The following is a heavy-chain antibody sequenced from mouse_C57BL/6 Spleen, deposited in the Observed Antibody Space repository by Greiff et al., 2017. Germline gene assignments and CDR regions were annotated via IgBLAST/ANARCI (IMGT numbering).Heavy chain of an antibody. CDR1: GFNFNDYY. Sequence: VQLQQSGAELVKPGASVKLSCTASGFNFNDYYMHWVKQRTEKGLEWIGRIDPEDGETNYAPKFQGKATITADTSANTAYLQLSSLTSEDAAVYYCARGKSPSTVVARDYWGQGTSVTVSS. CDR2: IDPEDGET. CDR3: ARGKSPSTVVARDY. V-gene: IGHV14-2*01. J-gene: IGHJ4*01. D-gene: IGHD1-1*01.